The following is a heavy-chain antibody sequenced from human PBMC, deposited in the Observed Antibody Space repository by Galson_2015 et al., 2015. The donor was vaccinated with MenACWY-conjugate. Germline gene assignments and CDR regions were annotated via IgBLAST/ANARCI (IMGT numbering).Heavy chain of an antibody. CDR2: IDWDDDK. CDR3: GRQTRSSAGVDY. J-gene: IGHJ4*02. D-gene: IGHD6-13*01. Sequence: PALVKPTQTLALTCTFSGFSLSTSGMCVSWIRQPPGKALEWLARIDWDDDKYYSTSLKTRLTISKDTSKNQVVLIMTKMDPVDTATYYYGRQTRSSAGVDYWGQGTLVTVSS. CDR1: GFSLSTSGMC. V-gene: IGHV2-70*11.